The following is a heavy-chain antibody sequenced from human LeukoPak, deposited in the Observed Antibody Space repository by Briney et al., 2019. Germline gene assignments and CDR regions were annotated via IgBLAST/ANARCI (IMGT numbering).Heavy chain of an antibody. Sequence: SETLSLTCAVYGGSFSGYYWSWIRQPPGKGLEWIGEINHSGSTNYNPSLKSRVTISVDTSKNQFSLKLSSVTAADTAVYYCARETLYYYDSSGAFDIWGQGTMVTVSS. D-gene: IGHD3-22*01. CDR3: ARETLYYYDSSGAFDI. CDR1: GGSFSGYY. V-gene: IGHV4-34*01. CDR2: INHSGST. J-gene: IGHJ3*02.